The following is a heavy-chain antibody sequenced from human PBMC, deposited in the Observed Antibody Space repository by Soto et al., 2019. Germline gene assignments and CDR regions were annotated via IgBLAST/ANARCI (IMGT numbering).Heavy chain of an antibody. Sequence: SETLSLTCTVSGGSISSSSYYWGWIRQPPGKGLEWIGSIYYSGSTYYNPSLKSRVTISVDTSKNQFSLKLSSVTAADTAVYYCARLGGSSRRHNWFDPWGQGTLVTVSS. CDR1: GGSISSSSYY. D-gene: IGHD6-13*01. J-gene: IGHJ5*02. V-gene: IGHV4-39*01. CDR2: IYYSGST. CDR3: ARLGGSSRRHNWFDP.